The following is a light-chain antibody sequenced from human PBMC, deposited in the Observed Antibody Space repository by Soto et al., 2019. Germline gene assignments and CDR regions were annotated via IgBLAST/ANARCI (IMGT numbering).Light chain of an antibody. CDR1: QDISNY. CDR3: LQHDSFPNT. J-gene: IGKJ2*01. CDR2: AAS. V-gene: IGKV1-17*03. Sequence: DIQMTQSPSAMSASVGDRVTITCRASQDISNYLVWFQQKPGKVPQRLIYAASTLQSGVPSRFSGSGSGTEFTLTISSLQPEDFATYYCLQHDSFPNTFGQGTKLEIK.